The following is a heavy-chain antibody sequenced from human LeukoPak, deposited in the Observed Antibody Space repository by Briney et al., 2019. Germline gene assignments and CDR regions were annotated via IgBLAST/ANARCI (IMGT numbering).Heavy chain of an antibody. V-gene: IGHV5-51*01. J-gene: IGHJ5*02. CDR1: GYTFTHSW. Sequence: GESLKISCEASGYTFTHSWIAWVRQMPGKGPEYMGIVDPGDSEARYSPSFQGQVIFAVDESINTAYLQWDSLKASDSGMYYCARLGGSATFLNPIDRWGQGTLVIVSS. D-gene: IGHD3-16*01. CDR2: VDPGDSEA. CDR3: ARLGGSATFLNPIDR.